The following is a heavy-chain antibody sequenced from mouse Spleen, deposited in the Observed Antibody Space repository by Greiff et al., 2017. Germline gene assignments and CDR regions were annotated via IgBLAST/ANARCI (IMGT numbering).Heavy chain of an antibody. CDR3: ARAGSNSPYAMDY. D-gene: IGHD2-5*01. CDR2: IYPGGGYT. J-gene: IGHJ4*01. V-gene: IGHV1-63*01. Sequence: QVQLQQSGAELVRPGTSVKMSCKASGYTFTNYWIGWAKQRPGHGLEWIGDIYPGGGYTNYNEKFKGKATLTADKSSSTAYMQFSSLTSEDSAIYYCARAGSNSPYAMDYWGQGTSVTVSS. CDR1: GYTFTNYW.